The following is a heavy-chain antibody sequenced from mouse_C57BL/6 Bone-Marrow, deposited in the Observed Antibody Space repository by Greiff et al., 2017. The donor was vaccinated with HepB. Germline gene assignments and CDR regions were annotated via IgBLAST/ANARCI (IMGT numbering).Heavy chain of an antibody. CDR3: TRNYDYDYAMDY. Sequence: EVKVVESGEGLVKPGGSLKLSCAASGFTFSSYAMSWVRQTPEKRLEWVAYISSGGDYIYYADTLKGRFTISRDNARNTLYLQMSSLKSEDTAMYYCTRNYDYDYAMDYWGQGTSVTVSS. D-gene: IGHD2-4*01. V-gene: IGHV5-9-1*02. J-gene: IGHJ4*01. CDR2: ISSGGDYI. CDR1: GFTFSSYA.